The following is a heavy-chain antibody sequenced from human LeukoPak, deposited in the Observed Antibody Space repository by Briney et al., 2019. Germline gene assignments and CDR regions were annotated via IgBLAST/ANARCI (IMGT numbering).Heavy chain of an antibody. CDR1: GFTLSSYG. CDR2: IWYDGSNK. Sequence: GGSLRLSCAASGFTLSSYGMHWVRQAPGKGLEWVAVIWYDGSNKYYADSVKGRFTISRDNSKNTLYLQMNSLRAEDTAVYYCAREESIAAPLDYWGQGTLVTVSS. D-gene: IGHD6-6*01. CDR3: AREESIAAPLDY. V-gene: IGHV3-33*01. J-gene: IGHJ4*02.